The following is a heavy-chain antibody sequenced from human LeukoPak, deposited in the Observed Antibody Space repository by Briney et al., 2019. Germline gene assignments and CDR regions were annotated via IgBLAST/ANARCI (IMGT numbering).Heavy chain of an antibody. CDR3: ARQGRYYGSGSYYERRNFDY. CDR1: GGSFSGYY. V-gene: IGHV4-34*01. J-gene: IGHJ4*02. Sequence: SETLSLTCAVYGGSFSGYYWSWIRQPPGKGLEWIGEINHGGSTNYNPSLKSRVTISVDTSKNQFSLKLSSVTAADTAVYYCARQGRYYGSGSYYERRNFDYWGQGTLVTVSS. D-gene: IGHD3-10*01. CDR2: INHGGST.